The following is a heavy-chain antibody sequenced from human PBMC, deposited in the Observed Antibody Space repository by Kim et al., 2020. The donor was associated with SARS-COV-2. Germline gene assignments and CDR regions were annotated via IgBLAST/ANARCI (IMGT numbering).Heavy chain of an antibody. D-gene: IGHD6-13*01. CDR2: ISHSGHS. Sequence: SETLSPTCTVSGSSIGSGYYWGWIRQPPGRGLEWIGSISHSGHSYYNPSLQSRVTISVDTSKKQFSLKLKSVTVADTAVYYCARKVVSGWYNFDMWGQG. V-gene: IGHV4-38-2*02. CDR1: GSSIGSGYY. CDR3: ARKVVSGWYNFDM. J-gene: IGHJ3*02.